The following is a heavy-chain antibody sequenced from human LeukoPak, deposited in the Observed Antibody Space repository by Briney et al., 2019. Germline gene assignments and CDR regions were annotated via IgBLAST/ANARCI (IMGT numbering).Heavy chain of an antibody. J-gene: IGHJ5*02. CDR3: ARGGNFWSGLSGRNWFDP. Sequence: TSETLSLTCAVYGGSFSGYYWSWIRQPPGKGLEWIGEINHSGSTNYNPSLKSRVTISGDTSKNQFSLKLSSVTAADTAVYFCARGGNFWSGLSGRNWFDPWGQGTLVTVSS. V-gene: IGHV4-34*01. CDR2: INHSGST. D-gene: IGHD3-3*01. CDR1: GGSFSGYY.